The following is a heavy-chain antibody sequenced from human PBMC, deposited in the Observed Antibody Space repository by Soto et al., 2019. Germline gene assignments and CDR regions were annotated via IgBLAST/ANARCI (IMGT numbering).Heavy chain of an antibody. CDR1: GGSISSYY. CDR3: ARSPHDPPRWFDP. Sequence: QVQLQESGPGLVKPSETLSLTCTVSGGSISSYYWSWIRQPPGKGLEWIGYIYYSGSTNYNPSLKSRVTISVDTSKNQFSLKLSSVTAADTAVYYCARSPHDPPRWFDPWGQGTLVTVSS. CDR2: IYYSGST. V-gene: IGHV4-59*01. J-gene: IGHJ5*02.